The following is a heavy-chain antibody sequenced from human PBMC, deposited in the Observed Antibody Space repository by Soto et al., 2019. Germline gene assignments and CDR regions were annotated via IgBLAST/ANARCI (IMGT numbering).Heavy chain of an antibody. CDR1: GYTFTSYY. J-gene: IGHJ4*02. Sequence: QVHLVQSGAEVKKPGASVKLSCKASGYTFTSYYIHWVRQAPGQGLEWIGIINPNGGSTNYAYTLKGRLTVTRDTSTATVYMELGALTSEDTAVNNCARGLGLGDYWGQGTLVTVSS. D-gene: IGHD3-9*01. CDR3: ARGLGLGDY. CDR2: INPNGGST. V-gene: IGHV1-46*04.